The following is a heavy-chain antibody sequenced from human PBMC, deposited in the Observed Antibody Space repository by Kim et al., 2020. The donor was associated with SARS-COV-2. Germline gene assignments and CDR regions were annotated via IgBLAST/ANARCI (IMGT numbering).Heavy chain of an antibody. Sequence: GGSLRLSCAASGFTFSSYGMHWVRQAPGKGLEWVAVIWYDGSNKYYADSVKGRFTISRDNSKNTLYLQMNSLRAEDTAVYYCAKDTPLIEETIAAAGMDSYGGGMDVWGQGTTVTVSS. CDR1: GFTFSSYG. D-gene: IGHD6-13*01. CDR2: IWYDGSNK. J-gene: IGHJ6*02. V-gene: IGHV3-33*06. CDR3: AKDTPLIEETIAAAGMDSYGGGMDV.